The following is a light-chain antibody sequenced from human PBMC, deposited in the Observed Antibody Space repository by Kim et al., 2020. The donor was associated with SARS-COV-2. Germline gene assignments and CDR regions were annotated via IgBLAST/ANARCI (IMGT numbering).Light chain of an antibody. CDR2: VEP. CDR1: QSVSASY. Sequence: PGERAHPASRDSQSVSASYFACDQQKPGQAPRLLIYVEPSRATGVPDRCSGSGSGRDFSLSTTRLEPEYFAVYYCQQYGNSQHTFGQGTKVDIK. V-gene: IGKV3-20*01. J-gene: IGKJ1*01. CDR3: QQYGNSQHT.